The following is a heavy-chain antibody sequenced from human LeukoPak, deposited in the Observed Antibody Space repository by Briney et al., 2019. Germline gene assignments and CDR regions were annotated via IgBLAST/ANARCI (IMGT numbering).Heavy chain of an antibody. CDR1: GYIFTSYY. CDR3: ARVRGIAVAGTGDYYYYYMDV. J-gene: IGHJ6*03. CDR2: INPSGGNT. D-gene: IGHD6-19*01. V-gene: IGHV1-46*01. Sequence: GASVKVSCKASGYIFTSYYIHWVRQAPGQGLEWMGIINPSGGNTNYAQKLQGRVTMTTDTSTSTAYMELRSLRSDDTAVYYCARVRGIAVAGTGDYYYYYMDVWGKGTTVTVSS.